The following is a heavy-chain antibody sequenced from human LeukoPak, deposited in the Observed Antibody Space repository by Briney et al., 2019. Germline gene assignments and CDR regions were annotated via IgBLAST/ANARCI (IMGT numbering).Heavy chain of an antibody. J-gene: IGHJ4*02. D-gene: IGHD3-16*01. CDR3: AREEGGYFDY. CDR1: GFIFDDYA. Sequence: GGSLRLSCAAPGFIFDDYAIHWVRQAPGKGLEWVSLISGDGGSTFYADSVKGRFTISRDNAKNSLYLQMSSLRAEDTALYYCAREEGGYFDYWGQGTLVTVSS. CDR2: ISGDGGST. V-gene: IGHV3-43*02.